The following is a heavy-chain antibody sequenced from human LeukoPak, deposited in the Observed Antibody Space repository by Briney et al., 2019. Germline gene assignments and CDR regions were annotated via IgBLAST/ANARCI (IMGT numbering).Heavy chain of an antibody. D-gene: IGHD2-2*01. J-gene: IGHJ5*02. Sequence: GASLRLSCAASGFTFSSYAMSWVRQAPGKGLEWVSSISGSGGSTYYADSVKGRFIISRDNSKNTLYLQMNSLRAEDTAVYYCAKDLKYQLLSRWFDPWGQGTLVTVSS. CDR3: AKDLKYQLLSRWFDP. V-gene: IGHV3-23*01. CDR2: ISGSGGST. CDR1: GFTFSSYA.